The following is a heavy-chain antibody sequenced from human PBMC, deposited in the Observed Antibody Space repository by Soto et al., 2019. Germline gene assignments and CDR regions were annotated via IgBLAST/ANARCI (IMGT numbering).Heavy chain of an antibody. CDR2: ISYYGINK. Sequence: PGGSLRLSCAASGFTFSSYGMHWVRQAPGKGLEWVAVISYYGINKYYADSVKGRFTISRDNSKNTLYLQMNSLRAEDTAVYYCAKDFREVTYYYGSGSYYNPLYGMDVWGQGTTVTVSS. CDR1: GFTFSSYG. D-gene: IGHD3-10*01. V-gene: IGHV3-30*18. J-gene: IGHJ6*02. CDR3: AKDFREVTYYYGSGSYYNPLYGMDV.